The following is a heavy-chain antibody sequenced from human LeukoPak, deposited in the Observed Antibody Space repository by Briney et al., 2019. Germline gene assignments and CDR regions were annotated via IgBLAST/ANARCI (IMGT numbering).Heavy chain of an antibody. CDR2: TYYRSKWYN. J-gene: IGHJ5*02. Sequence: SQTLSLTCAISGDSVSSNSAAWHWLRQSPSRGLEWLGRTYYRSKWYNDYAVSVKSRITINPDTSKNQFSLQLSSVTPEDTAVYYCARNLVMGRGVMILKKPCWFDPWGQGTLVTVSS. CDR3: ARNLVMGRGVMILKKPCWFDP. V-gene: IGHV6-1*01. D-gene: IGHD3-10*01. CDR1: GDSVSSNSAA.